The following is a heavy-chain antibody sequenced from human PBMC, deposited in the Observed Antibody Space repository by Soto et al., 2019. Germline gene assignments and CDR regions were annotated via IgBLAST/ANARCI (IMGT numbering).Heavy chain of an antibody. D-gene: IGHD6-6*01. J-gene: IGHJ6*02. V-gene: IGHV3-21*01. CDR1: GFTFSSYS. Sequence: PGGSLRLSCAASGFTFSSYSMNWVRQAPGKGLEWVSSISSSSSYIYYADSVKGRFTISRGNAKNSLYLQMNSLRAEDTAVYYCARRSSPYYYYGMDVWGQGTTVTVSS. CDR2: ISSSSSYI. CDR3: ARRSSPYYYYGMDV.